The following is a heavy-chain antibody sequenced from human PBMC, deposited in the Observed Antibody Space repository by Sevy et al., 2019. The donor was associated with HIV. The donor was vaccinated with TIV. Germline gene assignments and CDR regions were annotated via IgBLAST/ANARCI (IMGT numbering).Heavy chain of an antibody. J-gene: IGHJ3*02. CDR2: IYYSGST. Sequence: SETLSLTCTVSGGSISTSSYYWGWIRQPPGKGLEWIGSIYYSGSTYYNPSLKSRVTISVDTSKNQFSLKLSSVTAADTAAYYCARGGPTVTIRNAFDIWGQGTMVTVSS. V-gene: IGHV4-39*01. CDR3: ARGGPTVTIRNAFDI. CDR1: GGSISTSSYY. D-gene: IGHD4-17*01.